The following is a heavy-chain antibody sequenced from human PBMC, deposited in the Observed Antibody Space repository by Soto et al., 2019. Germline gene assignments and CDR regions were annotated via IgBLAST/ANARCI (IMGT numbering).Heavy chain of an antibody. D-gene: IGHD1-7*01. CDR1: GFTFSSYW. Sequence: PGGSLRLSCAASGFTFSSYWMSWVRQAPGKGQEWVANIKQDGSEKYYVDSVKGRFTISRDNAKNSLYLQMNSLRAEDTAVYYCARNHPGNWNYVIPFYFFDYWGQGTLVTVSS. V-gene: IGHV3-7*05. CDR2: IKQDGSEK. J-gene: IGHJ4*02. CDR3: ARNHPGNWNYVIPFYFFDY.